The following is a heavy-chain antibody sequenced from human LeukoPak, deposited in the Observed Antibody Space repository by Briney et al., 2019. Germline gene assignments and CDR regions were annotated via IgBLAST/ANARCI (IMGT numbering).Heavy chain of an antibody. CDR2: IYHSEDT. CDR3: ARVPSDATFDY. Sequence: PSETLSLTCSVSGGSITSSNYYWAWIRQPPGKGLEWIGSIYHSEDTYYNPSLKSRVTISVDTSKNQFSLKLSAVTAADTAVYYCARVPSDATFDYWGQGTLVTVPS. V-gene: IGHV4-39*07. J-gene: IGHJ4*02. CDR1: GGSITSSNYY.